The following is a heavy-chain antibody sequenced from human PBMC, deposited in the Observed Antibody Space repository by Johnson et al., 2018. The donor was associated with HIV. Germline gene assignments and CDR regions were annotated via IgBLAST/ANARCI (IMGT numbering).Heavy chain of an antibody. D-gene: IGHD6-19*01. J-gene: IGHJ3*02. Sequence: VQLVESGGGLVQPGGSLRLSCAASGFTFSSYDMHWVRQATGKGLEWVSAIGTAGDTYYPGSVKGRFTISREHAKNSLYLQMNSLRAGDTAVYYCARRMFSSDWYNDGLGAFDIWGQGTMVTVSS. CDR1: GFTFSSYD. V-gene: IGHV3-13*01. CDR3: ARRMFSSDWYNDGLGAFDI. CDR2: IGTAGDT.